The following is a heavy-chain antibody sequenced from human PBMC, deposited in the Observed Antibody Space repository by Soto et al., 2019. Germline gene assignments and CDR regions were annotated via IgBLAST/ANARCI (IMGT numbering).Heavy chain of an antibody. Sequence: GGSLRLSCAASGFTFSSYSMNWVRQAPGKGLEWVSSISSSSSYIYYADSVKGRFTISRDNAKNSLYLQMNSLRAEDTAVYYCARAIYDFWSGRVPYYFDYWGQGTLVTVSS. CDR3: ARAIYDFWSGRVPYYFDY. V-gene: IGHV3-21*01. CDR2: ISSSSSYI. D-gene: IGHD3-3*01. CDR1: GFTFSSYS. J-gene: IGHJ4*02.